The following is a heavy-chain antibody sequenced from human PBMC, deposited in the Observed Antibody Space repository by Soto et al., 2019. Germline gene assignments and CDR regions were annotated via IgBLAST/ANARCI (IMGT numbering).Heavy chain of an antibody. Sequence: SETLSLTCAVSGDSVTSSYWWNWIRQSPGKGLEWIGEVYHSGNTNYNPSLKSRVTMSVDTSENQFSLKLRSVTAADTAVYFCVRGNGVVVSAFFDFWGRGTLVTVSS. V-gene: IGHV4-4*02. D-gene: IGHD3-3*01. CDR1: GDSVTSSYW. J-gene: IGHJ4*02. CDR2: VYHSGNT. CDR3: VRGNGVVVSAFFDF.